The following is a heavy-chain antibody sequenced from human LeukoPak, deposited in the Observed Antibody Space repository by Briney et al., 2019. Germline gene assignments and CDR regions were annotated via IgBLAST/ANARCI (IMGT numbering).Heavy chain of an antibody. CDR2: IYYSGST. CDR3: ARVDNWNDAPFFDY. V-gene: IGHV4-59*01. Sequence: SETLSLTCTVSGGSISSYYWSWIRQPPGKGLEWIGYIYYSGSTNYNPSLKSRVTISVDTSKNQFSLKLSSVTAADTAVYYCARVDNWNDAPFFDYWGQGTLVTVSS. J-gene: IGHJ4*02. D-gene: IGHD1-1*01. CDR1: GGSISSYY.